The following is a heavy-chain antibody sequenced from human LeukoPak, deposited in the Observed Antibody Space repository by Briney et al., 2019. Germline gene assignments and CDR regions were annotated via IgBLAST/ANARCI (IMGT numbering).Heavy chain of an antibody. D-gene: IGHD5-18*01. CDR3: SRGPSDTPSYGMDV. V-gene: IGHV3-7*01. CDR2: IKQDGSEK. J-gene: IGHJ6*02. CDR1: GFTFSRHW. Sequence: GGSLRLSCAASGFTFSRHWMNWVRRAPGKGLEWVANIKQDGSEKYYVDSVKGRFTISRDNAKNSLYLQMNSLRVEDTAVYYCSRGPSDTPSYGMDVWGQGTTVTVSS.